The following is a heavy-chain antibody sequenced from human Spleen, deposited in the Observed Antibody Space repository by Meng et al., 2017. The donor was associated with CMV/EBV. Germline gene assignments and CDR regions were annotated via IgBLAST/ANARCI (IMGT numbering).Heavy chain of an antibody. V-gene: IGHV3-11*04. CDR3: ARERLDHYYYYSMDV. CDR1: GFTFSDYY. Sequence: GGSLRLSCAASGFTFSDYYMSWIRQAPGKGLEWVSYISSSSNTIYYADSVRGRFTISRDNAENSLYLQMNSLRAEDTAVYYCARERLDHYYYYSMDVWGQGTTVTVSS. CDR2: ISSSSNTI. D-gene: IGHD1-1*01. J-gene: IGHJ6*02.